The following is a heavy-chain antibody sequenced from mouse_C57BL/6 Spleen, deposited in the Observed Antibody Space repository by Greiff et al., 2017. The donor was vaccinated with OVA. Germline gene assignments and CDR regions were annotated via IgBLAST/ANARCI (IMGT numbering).Heavy chain of an antibody. CDR3: ASPGSSPLFGV. J-gene: IGHJ1*03. Sequence: VKLVESGAELARPGASVKLSCKASGYTFTSYGISWVKQRTGQGLEWIGEIYPRSGNTYYNEKFKGKATLTADKSSSTAYMELRSLTSEDSAVYFCASPGSSPLFGVWGTGTTVTVSS. CDR1: GYTFTSYG. CDR2: IYPRSGNT. V-gene: IGHV1-81*01. D-gene: IGHD1-1*01.